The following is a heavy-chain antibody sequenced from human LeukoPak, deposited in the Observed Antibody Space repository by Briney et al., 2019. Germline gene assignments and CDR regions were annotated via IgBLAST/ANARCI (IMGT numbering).Heavy chain of an antibody. CDR2: IYTGGTT. Sequence: GGSLRLSCAASGFTVSSNSMSWVRQAPGKGLVWVSVIYTGGTTYYADSVRGRFTISRDNSKNTLYLQMNSLRAEDTAVYYCARDVAAPGGVYFDYWGQGTLVTVSS. CDR1: GFTVSSNS. CDR3: ARDVAAPGGVYFDY. J-gene: IGHJ4*02. V-gene: IGHV3-66*01. D-gene: IGHD3-16*01.